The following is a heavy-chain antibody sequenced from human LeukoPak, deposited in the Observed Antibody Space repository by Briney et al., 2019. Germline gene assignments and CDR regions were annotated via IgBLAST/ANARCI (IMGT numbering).Heavy chain of an antibody. CDR1: GFTFSSYW. J-gene: IGHJ4*02. Sequence: GGSLRLSCAASGFTFSSYWMHWVRQTPGKGLVWVSRINGAGSSISYADSVKGRVAISRDNAKNTLYLQMNNLRAEDTAVYYCARGGDYENDYWGQGTLVTVSS. CDR2: INGAGSSI. V-gene: IGHV3-74*01. CDR3: ARGGDYENDY. D-gene: IGHD4-17*01.